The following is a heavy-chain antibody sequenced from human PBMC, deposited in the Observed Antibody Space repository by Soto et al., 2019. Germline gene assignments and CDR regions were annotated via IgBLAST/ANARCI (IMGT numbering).Heavy chain of an antibody. CDR2: ISGSGGSA. V-gene: IGHV3-23*01. D-gene: IGHD5-12*01. CDR1: GFTFSSYA. Sequence: GGSLRLSCAASGFTFSSYAMSWVRQAPGKGLEWVSGISGSGGSAYYADSVKGRFTVSRDNSKNTLYLQMNSLRAEDTAIYYCAKALGLSGYIYYFDKWGQGTLVTVSS. J-gene: IGHJ4*02. CDR3: AKALGLSGYIYYFDK.